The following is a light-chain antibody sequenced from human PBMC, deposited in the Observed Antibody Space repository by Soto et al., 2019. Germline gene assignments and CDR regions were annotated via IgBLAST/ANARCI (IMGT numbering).Light chain of an antibody. CDR2: GVS. CDR3: QQYGTSRT. J-gene: IGKJ1*01. Sequence: EIVLTQSPGTLSLSPGERATLSCRASQSVSSTYLAWYQQKPGQAPRLLIYGVSNRATGIPDRFSGSGSGTDFTLTISRLEPDDSAVYFCQQYGTSRTFGQGTKVAIK. V-gene: IGKV3-20*01. CDR1: QSVSSTY.